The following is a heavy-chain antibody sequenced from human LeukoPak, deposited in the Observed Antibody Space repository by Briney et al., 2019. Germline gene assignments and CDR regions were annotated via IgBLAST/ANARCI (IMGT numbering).Heavy chain of an antibody. V-gene: IGHV4-30-4*07. CDR2: IQDSGSS. J-gene: IGHJ3*01. CDR3: ARDYSYASGSYAFDF. Sequence: PSQTLSLTCAVSGGSLSSGGYSWSWIRQPPGKGLEWIGHIQDSGSSYRNPSLKSRVTISVDTSKNQFSLKLSSVTAADTAIYFCARDYSYASGSYAFDFWGQGTMVTVSS. D-gene: IGHD3-10*01. CDR1: GGSLSSGGYS.